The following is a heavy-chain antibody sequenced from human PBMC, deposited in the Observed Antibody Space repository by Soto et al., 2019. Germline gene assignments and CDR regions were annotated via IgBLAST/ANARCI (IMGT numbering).Heavy chain of an antibody. V-gene: IGHV3-30-3*01. J-gene: IGHJ4*02. CDR3: ARSGPGYYFDY. D-gene: IGHD3-3*01. CDR2: ISYDGSNK. CDR1: GFTFSSYA. Sequence: QVQLVESGGGVVQPGRSLRLSCAASGFTFSSYAMHWVRQAPGKGLEWVAVISYDGSNKYYADSVKGRFTISRDNSKKTLYLQMNSLRAEDTAVYYCARSGPGYYFDYWGQGTLVTVSS.